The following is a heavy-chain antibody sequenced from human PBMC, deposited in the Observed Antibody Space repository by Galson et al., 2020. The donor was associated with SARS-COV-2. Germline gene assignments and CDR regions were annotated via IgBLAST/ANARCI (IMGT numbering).Heavy chain of an antibody. CDR2: IYPGDSDT. CDR3: ARRLLWFGELFYDAFDI. V-gene: IGHV5-51*01. CDR1: GYSFTSYW. D-gene: IGHD3-10*01. J-gene: IGHJ3*02. Sequence: GESLKISCKGSGYSFTSYWIGWVRQMPGKGLEWMGIIYPGDSDTRYSPSFQGQVTISADKSISTAYLQWSSLKASDTAMYYCARRLLWFGELFYDAFDIWGQGTMVTVSS.